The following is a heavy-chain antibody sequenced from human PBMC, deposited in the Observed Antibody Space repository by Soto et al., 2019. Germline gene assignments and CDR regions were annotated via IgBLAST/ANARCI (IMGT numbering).Heavy chain of an antibody. CDR2: ISGSGGST. CDR1: GCTFISYA. V-gene: IGHV3-23*01. J-gene: IGHJ4*02. Sequence: GGSLRLSCAASGCTFISYAMSWVRQAPGKGLEWVSAISGSGGSTYYADSVKGWFTISRDNSKNTLYLQMNSLRAEDTAVYYCAKDVQWLAPFDYWGQGILVTVSS. D-gene: IGHD6-19*01. CDR3: AKDVQWLAPFDY.